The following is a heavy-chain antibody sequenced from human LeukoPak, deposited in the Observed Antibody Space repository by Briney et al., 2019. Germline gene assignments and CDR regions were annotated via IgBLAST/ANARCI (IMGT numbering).Heavy chain of an antibody. Sequence: GRSLRLSCAASGFTFSSYGMQWFRQAPDKGLEWVAAISNDGSNKYYADSVKGRLTISRDNSKNTLYLQMNSLRAEDTAVYYCAKVDIVATIDAGRLVDYWGQGTLVTASS. J-gene: IGHJ4*02. CDR2: ISNDGSNK. D-gene: IGHD5-12*01. V-gene: IGHV3-30*18. CDR3: AKVDIVATIDAGRLVDY. CDR1: GFTFSSYG.